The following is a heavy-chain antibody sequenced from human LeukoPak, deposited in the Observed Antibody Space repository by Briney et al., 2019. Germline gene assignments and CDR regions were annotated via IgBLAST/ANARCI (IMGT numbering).Heavy chain of an antibody. J-gene: IGHJ5*02. Sequence: ASVKVSFKASGYTFTSYGISWVRQAPGQGLEWMGWISAYNGNTNYAQKLQGRVTMTTDTSTSTAYMELRSLRSDDTAVYYCARVIRSIAVAGGRFDPWGQGTLVTVSS. CDR2: ISAYNGNT. D-gene: IGHD6-19*01. CDR1: GYTFTSYG. CDR3: ARVIRSIAVAGGRFDP. V-gene: IGHV1-18*01.